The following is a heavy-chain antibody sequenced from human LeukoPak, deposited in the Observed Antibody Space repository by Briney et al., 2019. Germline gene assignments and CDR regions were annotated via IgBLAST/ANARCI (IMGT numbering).Heavy chain of an antibody. CDR2: ISYDGSNK. Sequence: GRSLRLSCAASGFTFSSYAMHWVRQAPGKGLEWVAVISYDGSNKYYADSVKGRFTISRDNSKNTLYLQMNSLRAEDAAVYYCARGGGLTAMAPLNYWGQGTLVTVSS. CDR3: ARGGGLTAMAPLNY. CDR1: GFTFSSYA. V-gene: IGHV3-30-3*01. D-gene: IGHD5-18*01. J-gene: IGHJ4*02.